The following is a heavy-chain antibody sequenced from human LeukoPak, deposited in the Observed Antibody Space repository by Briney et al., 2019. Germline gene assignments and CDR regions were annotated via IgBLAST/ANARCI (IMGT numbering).Heavy chain of an antibody. V-gene: IGHV3-74*01. CDR2: INTDGSST. Sequence: PGGSLRLSCEASGFTFSTYYMHWVRQAPGKGLVWVSRINTDGSSTLYADSVKGRFTISRDNGKNMLYLQMNSLRAEDTAVYYCARDWSGYWGQGTLVTVSS. CDR1: GFTFSTYY. D-gene: IGHD3-3*01. CDR3: ARDWSGY. J-gene: IGHJ4*02.